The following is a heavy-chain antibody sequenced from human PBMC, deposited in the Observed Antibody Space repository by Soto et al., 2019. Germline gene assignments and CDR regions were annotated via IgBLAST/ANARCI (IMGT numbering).Heavy chain of an antibody. J-gene: IGHJ3*01. V-gene: IGHV4-61*08. CDR2: IPYSGDT. CDR1: GGSVGSGAYY. D-gene: IGHD3-22*01. CDR3: ARHDYSDRAFDL. Sequence: KPSETLSLTGIVSGGSVGSGAYYWSWIRQPPGNALEWIGYIPYSGDTNYNSSLKSRVTISVDMSRNRFSLNVTSVTAPDTAFYYCARHDYSDRAFDLWGQGTMVTVSS.